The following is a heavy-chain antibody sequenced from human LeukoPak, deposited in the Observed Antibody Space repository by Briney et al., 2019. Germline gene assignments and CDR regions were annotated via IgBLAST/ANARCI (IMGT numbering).Heavy chain of an antibody. D-gene: IGHD3-9*01. CDR1: GYSISSGYY. V-gene: IGHV4-38-2*02. CDR3: ARELIRGYDILTGYDY. J-gene: IGHJ4*02. Sequence: SETLSLTCAVSGYSISSGYYWGWIRQPPGKGLEWIGTIYHSGNTYYNPSLKSRVTISVDTSKNQFSLKLSSVTAADTAVYYCARELIRGYDILTGYDYWGQGTLVTVSS. CDR2: IYHSGNT.